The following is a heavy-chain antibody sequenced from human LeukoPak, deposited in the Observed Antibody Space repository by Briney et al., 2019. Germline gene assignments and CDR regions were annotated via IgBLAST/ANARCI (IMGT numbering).Heavy chain of an antibody. CDR1: GGSISSGGYY. J-gene: IGHJ4*02. V-gene: IGHV4-31*03. CDR2: IYYSGST. Sequence: SQTLSLTCTVSGGSISSGGYYWSWIRQHPGKGLEWIGYIYYSGSTYYNPSLKSRVTISVDTSKNQFSLKLSSVTAADTAVYYCARNPYPLAGTTDYWGQGTLVTVSS. D-gene: IGHD1-7*01. CDR3: ARNPYPLAGTTDY.